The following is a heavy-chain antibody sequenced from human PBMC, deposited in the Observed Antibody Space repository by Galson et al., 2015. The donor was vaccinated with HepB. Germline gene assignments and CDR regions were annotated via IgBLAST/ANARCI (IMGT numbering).Heavy chain of an antibody. CDR3: ARGRYSYGY. J-gene: IGHJ4*02. Sequence: LSLTCAVYGGSFSGYYWSWIRQPPGKGLEWIGEINHSGSTNYNPSLKSRVTISVDTSKNQFSLKLSSVTAADTAVYYCARGRYSYGYWGQGTLVTVSS. CDR2: INHSGST. V-gene: IGHV4-34*01. D-gene: IGHD5-18*01. CDR1: GGSFSGYY.